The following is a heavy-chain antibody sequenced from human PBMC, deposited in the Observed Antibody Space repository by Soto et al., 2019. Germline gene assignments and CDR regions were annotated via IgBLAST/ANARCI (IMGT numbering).Heavy chain of an antibody. V-gene: IGHV3-21*04. J-gene: IGHJ4*02. CDR1: GFTFSSYS. Sequence: VGSLRLSCAASGFTFSSYSMNWVRQAPGKGLEWVSSISSSSSYIYYADSVKGRFTISRDNAKNSLYLQMNSLRAEDTAVYYCARAPDYGDYLNYWGQGTLVTVSS. CDR3: ARAPDYGDYLNY. D-gene: IGHD4-17*01. CDR2: ISSSSSYI.